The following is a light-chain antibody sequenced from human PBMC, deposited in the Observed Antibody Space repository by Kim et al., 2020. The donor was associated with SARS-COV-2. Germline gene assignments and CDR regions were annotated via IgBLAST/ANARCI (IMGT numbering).Light chain of an antibody. Sequence: VSPGEGAPLSCRASQSVNSNLAWYQHKPGQAPRLLIYDASTRATDIPARFSGSGSGTEFTLTINTLQSEDFALYYCQQYNNWPLTFGGGTKVDIK. CDR3: QQYNNWPLT. CDR1: QSVNSN. V-gene: IGKV3-15*01. CDR2: DAS. J-gene: IGKJ4*01.